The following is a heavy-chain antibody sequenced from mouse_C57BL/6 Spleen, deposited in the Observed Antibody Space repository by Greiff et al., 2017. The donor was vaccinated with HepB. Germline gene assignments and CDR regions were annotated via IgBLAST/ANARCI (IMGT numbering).Heavy chain of an antibody. V-gene: IGHV5-17*01. Sequence: EVKLVESGGGLVKPGGSLKLSCAASGFTFSDYGMHWVRQAPEKGLEWVAYISSGSSTIYYADTVKGRFTISRDNAKNTLFLQMTSLRSEDTAMYYCARQGITTVVPYFDYWGQGTTLTVSS. D-gene: IGHD1-1*01. CDR1: GFTFSDYG. CDR2: ISSGSSTI. J-gene: IGHJ2*01. CDR3: ARQGITTVVPYFDY.